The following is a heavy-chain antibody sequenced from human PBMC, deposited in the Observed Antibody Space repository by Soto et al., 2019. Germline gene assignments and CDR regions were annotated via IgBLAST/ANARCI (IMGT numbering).Heavy chain of an antibody. CDR3: VRQGYGPLHGLVDV. V-gene: IGHV4-59*08. CDR1: GGSMSGYY. D-gene: IGHD5-18*01. J-gene: IGHJ6*02. Sequence: SETLSLTCTVSGGSMSGYYWSWIRPPPGKPMEWIGYVHDSWGAAYNPSLRSRVAISLDTSKSQFSLSMTSVSATDTAMYYCVRQGYGPLHGLVDVWGQGTTVT. CDR2: VHDSWGA.